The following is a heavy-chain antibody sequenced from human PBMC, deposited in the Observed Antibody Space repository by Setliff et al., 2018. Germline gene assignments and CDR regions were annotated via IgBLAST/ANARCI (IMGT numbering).Heavy chain of an antibody. CDR2: ISSSSSTI. J-gene: IGHJ6*03. Sequence: GGSLSLSCAASGFTFSSYSMNWVRQAPGKGLEWVSYISSSSSTIYYADSVEGRFTISRDNAKNSLYLQMNSLRAEDTAVYYCARGPTIFGAIYYMDVWGKGTTVTVSS. CDR3: ARGPTIFGAIYYMDV. V-gene: IGHV3-48*01. D-gene: IGHD3-3*01. CDR1: GFTFSSYS.